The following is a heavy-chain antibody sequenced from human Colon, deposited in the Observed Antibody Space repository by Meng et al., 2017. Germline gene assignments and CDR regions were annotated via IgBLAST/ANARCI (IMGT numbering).Heavy chain of an antibody. Sequence: GESLKISCAASGSTFSNSAMNWVRQAPGKGLEWVSSIIRSGGSTYYADSVKGRFTISRDNSKNTLYLQMNSLRAEDTAVYYCAKSFYGFSYGKIDYLGQGTLVTVSS. CDR3: AKSFYGFSYGKIDY. CDR2: IIRSGGST. CDR1: GSTFSNSA. V-gene: IGHV3-23*01. J-gene: IGHJ4*02. D-gene: IGHD5-18*01.